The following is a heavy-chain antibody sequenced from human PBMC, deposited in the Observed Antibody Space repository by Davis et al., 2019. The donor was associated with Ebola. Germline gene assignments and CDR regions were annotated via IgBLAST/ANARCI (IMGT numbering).Heavy chain of an antibody. CDR1: GFTFSSYG. J-gene: IGHJ4*02. D-gene: IGHD1-26*01. Sequence: GESLKISCAVSGFTFSSYGMHWVRQAPGKGLEWVAVIWYDGSKKYYADSVKGRFTISRDISKNTLYLEMNSLRADDTAVYYCTRDRGGGNYGYFDYWGQGTLVIVSS. CDR3: TRDRGGGNYGYFDY. V-gene: IGHV3-33*01. CDR2: IWYDGSKK.